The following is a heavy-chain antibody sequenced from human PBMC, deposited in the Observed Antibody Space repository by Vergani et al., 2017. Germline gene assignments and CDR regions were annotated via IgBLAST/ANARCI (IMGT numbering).Heavy chain of an antibody. CDR2: IYYSGST. J-gene: IGHJ6*02. Sequence: QVQLQESGPGLVKPSETLSLTCTVSGGSISSYYWSWIRQPPGKGMEWIGYIYYSGSTNYNPSLKSRVTISVDTSKNQFSLTLSSVTAADTAVYYCAREFWSGDYYGMDVWGQGTTVTVSS. V-gene: IGHV4-59*01. CDR1: GGSISSYY. D-gene: IGHD3-3*01. CDR3: AREFWSGDYYGMDV.